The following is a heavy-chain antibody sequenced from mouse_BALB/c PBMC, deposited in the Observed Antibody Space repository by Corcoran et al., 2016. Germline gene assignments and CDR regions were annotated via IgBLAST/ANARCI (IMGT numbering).Heavy chain of an antibody. D-gene: IGHD2-1*01. J-gene: IGHJ2*01. CDR2: IDPANGST. Sequence: EVQLQQSGAELVKPGASVKLSCTASGFNIKDTYMHWVKQRPEQGLEWIGRIDPANGSTKYDPKFQGKATMTADTSSNTVYLQLSSLTSEATAGYYCGRSREGNYVVYWGQGTTRTVSS. CDR1: GFNIKDTY. V-gene: IGHV14-3*02. CDR3: GRSREGNYVVY.